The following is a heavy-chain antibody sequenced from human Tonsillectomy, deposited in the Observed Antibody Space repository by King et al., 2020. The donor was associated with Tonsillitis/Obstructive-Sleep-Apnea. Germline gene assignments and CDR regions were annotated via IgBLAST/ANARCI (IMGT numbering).Heavy chain of an antibody. V-gene: IGHV4-34*01. J-gene: IGHJ6*03. CDR1: GGSFRGYY. CDR2: INYSGNT. D-gene: IGHD4-17*01. CDR3: ARGESNYGDYSDYYYYMDV. Sequence: VQLQQWGAGLLKPLETLPLTCAVYGGSFRGYYWSWIRQPPGKGLEWSGEINYSGNTNSNTTLKGRVTISVDTPKNQFSLKLSSVTAADTAVYYCARGESNYGDYSDYYYYMDVWGKGTTVTVSS.